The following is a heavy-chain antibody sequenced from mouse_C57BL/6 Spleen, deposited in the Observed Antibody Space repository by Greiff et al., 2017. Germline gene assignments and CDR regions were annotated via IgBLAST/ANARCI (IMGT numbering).Heavy chain of an antibody. Sequence: QVQLKQSGAELVRPGASVKLSCKASGYTFTDYYINWVKQRPGQGLEWIARIYPGSGNTYYNEKFKGKATLTAEKSSSTAYMQLSSLTSEDSAVYFCARSYYYGSRSFDYWGQGTTLTVSS. CDR3: ARSYYYGSRSFDY. J-gene: IGHJ2*01. V-gene: IGHV1-76*01. CDR1: GYTFTDYY. CDR2: IYPGSGNT. D-gene: IGHD1-1*01.